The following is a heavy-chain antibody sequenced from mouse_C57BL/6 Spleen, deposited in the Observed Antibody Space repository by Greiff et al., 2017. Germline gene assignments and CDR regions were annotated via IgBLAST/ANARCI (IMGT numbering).Heavy chain of an antibody. CDR3: ARSLHWYFDV. Sequence: QVQLQQSGAELARPGASVKLSCKASGYTFTSYGISWVKQRTGQGLEWIGEIYPRSGNTYYNEKFKGKATLTADKSSSTAYMELRILTSEDSTVYCCARSLHWYFDVWGTGTTVTVSS. CDR1: GYTFTSYG. CDR2: IYPRSGNT. V-gene: IGHV1-81*01. J-gene: IGHJ1*03.